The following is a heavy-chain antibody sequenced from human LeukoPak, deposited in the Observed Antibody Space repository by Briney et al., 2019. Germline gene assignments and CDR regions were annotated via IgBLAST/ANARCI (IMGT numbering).Heavy chain of an antibody. CDR1: GFTFSSYA. Sequence: QPGGSLRLSCAASGFTFSSYAMSWVRQAPGKGLEWVSAISGSGGSTYYADSVKGRFTISRDNSKNTLYLQMNSLRAEDTAVYYCAKDRYCSSTSCSAFDIWGQGTMVTVSS. D-gene: IGHD2-2*01. V-gene: IGHV3-23*01. CDR2: ISGSGGST. CDR3: AKDRYCSSTSCSAFDI. J-gene: IGHJ3*02.